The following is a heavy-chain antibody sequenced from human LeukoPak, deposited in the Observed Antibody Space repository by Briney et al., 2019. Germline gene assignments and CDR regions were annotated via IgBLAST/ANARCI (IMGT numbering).Heavy chain of an antibody. CDR3: AKDRRGGSYYAATLDI. V-gene: IGHV3-23*01. Sequence: GGSLRLXCAASGFTFSSYAMSWVRQAPGKGLEWVSGISDSGDTTYYADSVKGRFTISRDNSKNTLYVQMNSLRVEDTAVYYCAKDRRGGSYYAATLDIWGQGTMVTVSS. J-gene: IGHJ3*02. CDR2: ISDSGDTT. CDR1: GFTFSSYA. D-gene: IGHD1-26*01.